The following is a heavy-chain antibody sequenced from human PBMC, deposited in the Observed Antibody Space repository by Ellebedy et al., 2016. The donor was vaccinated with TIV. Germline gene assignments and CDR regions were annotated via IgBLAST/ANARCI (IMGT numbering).Heavy chain of an antibody. J-gene: IGHJ4*02. CDR3: ARSGYSG. CDR2: LSSGSQYN. V-gene: IGHV3-21*06. CDR1: GFTFTRHT. D-gene: IGHD5-12*01. Sequence: GESLKISXEASGFTFTRHTLAWVRQVPGKGLEWVACLSSGSQYNYYADSVKGRFTISRDNANNSLYLQMNSLRAEDTAVYYCARSGYSGWGQGTQVTVSS.